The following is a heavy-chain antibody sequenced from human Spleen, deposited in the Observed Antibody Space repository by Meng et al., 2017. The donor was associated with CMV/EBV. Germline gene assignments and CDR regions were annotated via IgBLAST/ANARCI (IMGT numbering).Heavy chain of an antibody. Sequence: SETLSLTCTVSGASISDSAYYWGWIRQPPGKGLEWIGSIYYSGSTYYNPSLKSRVTISVDTSKNQFSLKLSSVTAADTAVYYCARAPLEYSSSSDAFDIWGQGTMVTVSS. D-gene: IGHD6-6*01. CDR1: GASISDSAYY. V-gene: IGHV4-39*07. J-gene: IGHJ3*02. CDR2: IYYSGST. CDR3: ARAPLEYSSSSDAFDI.